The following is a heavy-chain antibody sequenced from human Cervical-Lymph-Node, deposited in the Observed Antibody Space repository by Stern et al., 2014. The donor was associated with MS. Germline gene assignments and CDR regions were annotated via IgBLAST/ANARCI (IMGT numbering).Heavy chain of an antibody. CDR1: GITFSHSA. Sequence: QLVESGPEVKKPGTSVKVSCKASGITFSHSAIQWLRQARGQRPEWLGWVVGFNGAVHYAPRFQERVTITRDMSTSTVYMELRSLRSEDTAIYYCASERYTYYDDQRPPGGFDPWGQGTLVTVSS. V-gene: IGHV1-58*02. CDR2: VVGFNGAV. D-gene: IGHD3-3*01. CDR3: ASERYTYYDDQRPPGGFDP. J-gene: IGHJ5*02.